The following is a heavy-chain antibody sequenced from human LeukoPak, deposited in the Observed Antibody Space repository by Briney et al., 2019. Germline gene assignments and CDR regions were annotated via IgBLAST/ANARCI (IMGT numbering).Heavy chain of an antibody. D-gene: IGHD5-18*01. CDR1: GFTFGDHA. Sequence: GGSLRLSCTASGFTFGDHAMSWVRQAPGKGLEWVGFIRSKAYGGTTEYAASVKGRFTISRDDSKSIAYLQMNSLKTEDTAVYYCTRGPIQLCLYYGMDVWGQGTTVIVSS. V-gene: IGHV3-49*04. CDR2: IRSKAYGGTT. J-gene: IGHJ6*02. CDR3: TRGPIQLCLYYGMDV.